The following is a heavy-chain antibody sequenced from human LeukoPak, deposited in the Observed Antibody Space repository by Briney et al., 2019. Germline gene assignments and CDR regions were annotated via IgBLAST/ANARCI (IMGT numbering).Heavy chain of an antibody. V-gene: IGHV1-69*06. CDR2: IIPIFGTA. J-gene: IGHJ6*03. D-gene: IGHD5-18*01. Sequence: SVKVSCKASGGTFSNYAISWVRQAPGQGLEWMGGIIPIFGTANYAQKFRGRVTITADKSTRTAYMELSSLRSEDTAVYYCARGGDIHLWINYYYYMDVWGKGTTVTVSS. CDR3: ARGGDIHLWINYYYYMDV. CDR1: GGTFSNYA.